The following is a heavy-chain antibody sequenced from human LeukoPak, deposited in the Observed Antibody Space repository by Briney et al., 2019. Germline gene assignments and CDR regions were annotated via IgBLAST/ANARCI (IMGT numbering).Heavy chain of an antibody. Sequence: GGSLRLSCAASGFTFSGSAMHWVRQASGKGLEWVGRIRSKANSYATAYAASVKGRFTISRDDSKNTAYLQMNSLKTEDTAVYYCTRDSSSGWYGDAFDIWGQGTMVTVSS. CDR2: IRSKANSYAT. CDR3: TRDSSSGWYGDAFDI. D-gene: IGHD6-19*01. V-gene: IGHV3-73*01. CDR1: GFTFSGSA. J-gene: IGHJ3*02.